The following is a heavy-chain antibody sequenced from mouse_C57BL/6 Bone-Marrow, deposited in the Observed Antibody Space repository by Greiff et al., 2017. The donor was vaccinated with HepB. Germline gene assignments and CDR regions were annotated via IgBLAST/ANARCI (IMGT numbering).Heavy chain of an antibody. Sequence: VQLQQSGPELVKPGASVKISCKASGYTFTDYYMNWVKQSHGKSLEWIGDINPNNGGTSYNQKFKGKATLTVDKSSSTAYMELRSLTSEDSAVYYCAREGYYGSTPWGTGTTVTVSS. V-gene: IGHV1-26*01. CDR2: INPNNGGT. CDR3: AREGYYGSTP. D-gene: IGHD1-1*01. J-gene: IGHJ1*03. CDR1: GYTFTDYY.